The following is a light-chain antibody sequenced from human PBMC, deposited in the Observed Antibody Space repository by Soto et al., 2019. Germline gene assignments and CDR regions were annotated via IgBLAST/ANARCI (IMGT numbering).Light chain of an antibody. CDR2: GAS. J-gene: IGKJ2*01. CDR1: QSVSSY. Sequence: EIVLTQSPGTLSLSPGERATLSCRVSQSVSSYLAWYQQKPGQAPRLLIYGASTRATGIPDRFSGSGSETDFTLTSSRLEPEDFAVYYCQQYGSSPYTLGQGTKLEIK. CDR3: QQYGSSPYT. V-gene: IGKV3-20*01.